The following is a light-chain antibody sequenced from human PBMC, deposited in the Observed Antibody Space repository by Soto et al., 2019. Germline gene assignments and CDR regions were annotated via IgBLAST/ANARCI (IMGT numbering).Light chain of an antibody. V-gene: IGKV3D-15*01. Sequence: EIVMTQSPATLSVSPGERATLSCRASQSVSSNLAGYQQKPGQAPRLLIYGASTRATGIPARFSGIGSGTEFTLTISSLQSEDFAVYYCQQYNNWPPYTFGQGTKLEIK. CDR2: GAS. CDR3: QQYNNWPPYT. J-gene: IGKJ2*01. CDR1: QSVSSN.